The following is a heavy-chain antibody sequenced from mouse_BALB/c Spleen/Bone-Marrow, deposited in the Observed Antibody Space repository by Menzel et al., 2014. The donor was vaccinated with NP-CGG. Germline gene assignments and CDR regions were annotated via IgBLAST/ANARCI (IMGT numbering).Heavy chain of an antibody. D-gene: IGHD1-1*01. CDR2: INPYNGGT. Sequence: VQLKESGPELVKPGASMKISCKASGYSFTGYTMNWVKQSHGKNLEWIGLINPYNGGTTYSQKFKGKATLTVDKSSSTAYMELLSLTSEDSAVCYCASYFGSSCYFDVWGAGTTVTVSS. J-gene: IGHJ1*01. CDR1: GYSFTGYT. CDR3: ASYFGSSCYFDV. V-gene: IGHV1-18*01.